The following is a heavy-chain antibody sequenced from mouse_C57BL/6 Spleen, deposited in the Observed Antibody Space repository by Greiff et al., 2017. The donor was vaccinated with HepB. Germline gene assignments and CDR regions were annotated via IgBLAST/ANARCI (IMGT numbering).Heavy chain of an antibody. CDR1: GYTFTDYE. V-gene: IGHV1-15*01. Sequence: VQLQQSGAELVRPGASVTLSCKASGYTFTDYEMHWVKQTPVHGLEWIRAIDPETGGTAYNQKFKGKAILTADKSSSTAYMELRSLTSEDSAVYYCTRLRLRRGYYFDYWGQGTTLTVSS. CDR3: TRLRLRRGYYFDY. J-gene: IGHJ2*01. D-gene: IGHD2-4*01. CDR2: IDPETGGT.